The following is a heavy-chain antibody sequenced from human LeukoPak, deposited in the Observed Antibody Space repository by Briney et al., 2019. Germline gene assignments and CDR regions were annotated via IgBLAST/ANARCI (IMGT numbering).Heavy chain of an antibody. J-gene: IGHJ6*03. CDR3: AKGGGGRLIYYYYMDV. CDR2: ITWNSDNI. D-gene: IGHD3-16*01. CDR1: GFPFSTYW. Sequence: GGSLRLSCAGSGFPFSTYWMSWVRQAPGKGLEWVSGITWNSDNIEYADSVKGRFTISRDNAKNSLYLQMNSLRAEDMALYYCAKGGGGRLIYYYYMDVWGKGTTVTVSS. V-gene: IGHV3-9*03.